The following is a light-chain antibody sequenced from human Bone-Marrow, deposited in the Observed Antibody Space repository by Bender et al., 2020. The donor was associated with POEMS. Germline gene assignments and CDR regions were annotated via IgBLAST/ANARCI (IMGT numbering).Light chain of an antibody. V-gene: IGLV1-44*01. Sequence: GQSVTISCSGTSSNFGNNAANWYQHVPGTAPKLLIYSNNQRPSGVPDRFSASTSGTSASLAISGLHSDDEADYYCSSWDDSLNGWVFGGGTKLTVL. CDR2: SNN. CDR3: SSWDDSLNGWV. CDR1: SSNFGNNA. J-gene: IGLJ3*02.